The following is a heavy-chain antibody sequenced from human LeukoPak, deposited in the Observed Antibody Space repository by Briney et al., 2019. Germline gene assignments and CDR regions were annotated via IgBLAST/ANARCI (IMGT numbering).Heavy chain of an antibody. D-gene: IGHD1-26*01. CDR3: AREGSYYFDC. Sequence: GGSLRLSCAASGFTFSSYEMHWVRQAPGKGLEWVSYISSGSGSTIYYADSVKGRFTISRDNAKNSPFLQLNSLRAEDTAAYYCAREGSYYFDCWGQGALVTVSS. J-gene: IGHJ4*02. CDR2: ISSGSGSTI. CDR1: GFTFSSYE. V-gene: IGHV3-48*03.